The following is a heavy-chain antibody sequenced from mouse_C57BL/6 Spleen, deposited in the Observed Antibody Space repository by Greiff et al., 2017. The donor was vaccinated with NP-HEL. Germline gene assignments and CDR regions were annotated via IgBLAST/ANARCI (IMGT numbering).Heavy chain of an antibody. CDR3: ARRMVTTYAMDY. CDR2: IDPETGGT. CDR1: GYTFTDYE. D-gene: IGHD2-2*01. V-gene: IGHV1-15*01. Sequence: VQLQQSGAELVRPGASVTLSCKASGYTFTDYEMHWVKQTPVHGLEWIGAIDPETGGTAYNQKFKGKAILTADKSSSTAYMELRSLTSEDSAVYYCARRMVTTYAMDYWGQGTSVTVSS. J-gene: IGHJ4*01.